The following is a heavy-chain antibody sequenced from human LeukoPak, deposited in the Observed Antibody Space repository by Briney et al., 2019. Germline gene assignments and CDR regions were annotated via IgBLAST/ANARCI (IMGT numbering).Heavy chain of an antibody. CDR3: ARARLSAITFGGVFDY. Sequence: PSETLSLTCTVSGGSISSGDYCWSWIRQPPGKGLEWIGYIYYSGSTYYNPSLKSRVTISVDTSKNQFSLKLSSVTAADMAVYYCARARLSAITFGGVFDYWGQGTLVTVSS. J-gene: IGHJ4*02. CDR2: IYYSGST. D-gene: IGHD3-16*01. V-gene: IGHV4-30-4*01. CDR1: GGSISSGDYC.